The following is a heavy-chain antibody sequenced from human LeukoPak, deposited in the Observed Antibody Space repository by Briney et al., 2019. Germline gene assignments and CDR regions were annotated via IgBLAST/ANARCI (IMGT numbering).Heavy chain of an antibody. D-gene: IGHD3-22*01. CDR2: IKQDGSEK. CDR3: ARDWDGNTYCYDSSGLY. V-gene: IGHV3-7*01. Sequence: PGGSLRLSCAASGFTFSSYWMSWVRQAPGKGLEWVANIKQDGSEKYYVDSVKGRFTISRDNAKNSLYLQMNSLRAEDTAVYYCARDWDGNTYCYDSSGLYWGQGTLVTVSS. J-gene: IGHJ4*02. CDR1: GFTFSSYW.